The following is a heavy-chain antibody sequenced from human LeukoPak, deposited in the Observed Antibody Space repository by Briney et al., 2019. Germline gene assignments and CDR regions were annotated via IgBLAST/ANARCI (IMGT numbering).Heavy chain of an antibody. CDR3: ARTPPKGDIDS. Sequence: ASVKVSCKASGYTFTAYDINWVRQATGQGLEWMGRMSPNSGHTGYAQKFQGRVTFTTSTSISTAYMELNSLRPEDTAVYYCARTPPKGDIDSWGPGTLVTVPS. D-gene: IGHD2-21*02. CDR2: MSPNSGHT. V-gene: IGHV1-8*01. CDR1: GYTFTAYD. J-gene: IGHJ4*02.